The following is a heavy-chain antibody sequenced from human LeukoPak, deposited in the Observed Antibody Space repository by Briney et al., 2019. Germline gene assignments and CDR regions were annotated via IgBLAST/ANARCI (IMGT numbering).Heavy chain of an antibody. D-gene: IGHD3-10*01. CDR1: GFTFSSYA. Sequence: PGGSLRLSCAASGFTFSSYAMSWVRQAPGKGLEWVSAISGSGGSTYYADSVKGRFTISRDNSKNTLYLQMNSLRAEDTAVYYCAKDLMVRKATTPFDYWGQGTLVTVSS. CDR2: ISGSGGST. V-gene: IGHV3-23*01. J-gene: IGHJ4*02. CDR3: AKDLMVRKATTPFDY.